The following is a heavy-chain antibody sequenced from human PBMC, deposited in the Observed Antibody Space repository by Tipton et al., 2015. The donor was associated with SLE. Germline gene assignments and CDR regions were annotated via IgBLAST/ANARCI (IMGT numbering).Heavy chain of an antibody. Sequence: SLRLSCAASGFTFRSYALSWVRQAPGKGLAWVSGISGIGGTTTYAGSVKGRFTISRDNSKNTLYLQMYSLRADDTAVYYCARGDYYDSGDYVDAFDIWGQGTLVTVSA. D-gene: IGHD3-22*01. CDR3: ARGDYYDSGDYVDAFDI. CDR2: ISGIGGTT. V-gene: IGHV3-23*01. CDR1: GFTFRSYA. J-gene: IGHJ3*02.